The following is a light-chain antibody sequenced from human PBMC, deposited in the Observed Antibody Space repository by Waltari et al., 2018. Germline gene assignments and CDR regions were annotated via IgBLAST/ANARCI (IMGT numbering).Light chain of an antibody. J-gene: IGKJ4*01. CDR2: WAS. V-gene: IGKV4-1*01. CDR3: QQYYSTPLT. CDR1: QSVLYSSNNKNY. Sequence: DILMTQPPDSLAVSLREGATVNCKSSQSVLYSSNNKNYLAWYQQKPGQPPKLLIYWASTRESGVPDRFSGSGSGTDFTLTISSLQAEDVAVYYCQQYYSTPLTFGGGTKVEIK.